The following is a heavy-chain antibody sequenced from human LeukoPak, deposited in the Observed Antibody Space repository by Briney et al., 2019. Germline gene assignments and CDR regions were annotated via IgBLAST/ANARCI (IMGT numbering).Heavy chain of an antibody. CDR1: GGSFSGYY. Sequence: PSETLSLTCAVYGGSFSGYYWSWIRQPPGKGLEWIGEINHSGSTNYNPSLKSRVTISVDTSKNQFSLKLSSVTAADTAVYYCARGPGYCSSTSCRLDYWGQGTLVTVSS. D-gene: IGHD2-2*01. CDR3: ARGPGYCSSTSCRLDY. V-gene: IGHV4-34*01. J-gene: IGHJ4*02. CDR2: INHSGST.